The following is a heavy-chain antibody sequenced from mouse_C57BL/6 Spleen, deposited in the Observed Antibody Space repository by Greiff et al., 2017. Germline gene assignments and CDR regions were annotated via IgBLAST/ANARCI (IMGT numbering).Heavy chain of an antibody. D-gene: IGHD1-1*01. CDR1: GYTFTSYW. J-gene: IGHJ2*01. V-gene: IGHV1-50*01. CDR2: IDPSDSYT. Sequence: QVQLQQPGAELVKPGASVKLSCKASGYTFTSYWMQWVKQRPGQGLEWIGEIDPSDSYTNYNQKFKGKATLTVDTSSSTAYMQLSSLTSEDSAVYYCARGGYYYGSSYCIDYWGQGTTRTVSS. CDR3: ARGGYYYGSSYCIDY.